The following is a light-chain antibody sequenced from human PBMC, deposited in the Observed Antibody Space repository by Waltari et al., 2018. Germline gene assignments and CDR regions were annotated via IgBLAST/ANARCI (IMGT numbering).Light chain of an antibody. J-gene: IGKJ1*01. CDR2: AAS. Sequence: AIRMTQSPSSFSASPGERVTITCRASQDIFNYLAWYQQKPGIAPKLLISAASTLHSGVPSRFSGSGSGTDFTLTISSLQSEDFATYYCQQYSTYPPWTFGQGTKVEI. CDR1: QDIFNY. V-gene: IGKV1-8*01. CDR3: QQYSTYPPWT.